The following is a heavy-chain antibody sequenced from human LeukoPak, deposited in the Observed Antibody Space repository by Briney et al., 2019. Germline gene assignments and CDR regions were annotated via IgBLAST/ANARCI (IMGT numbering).Heavy chain of an antibody. J-gene: IGHJ4*02. Sequence: GGSLRLSCAASGFTFSSYGMHWVRQAPGKGLEWVAVIWYDGSNKYYADSVKGRFTISRDNSKNTLYLQMNSLRAEDTAVYYCARTAITSVSPYYFDYWGQGTLVTVSS. CDR1: GFTFSSYG. V-gene: IGHV3-33*01. CDR3: ARTAITSVSPYYFDY. D-gene: IGHD3-16*01. CDR2: IWYDGSNK.